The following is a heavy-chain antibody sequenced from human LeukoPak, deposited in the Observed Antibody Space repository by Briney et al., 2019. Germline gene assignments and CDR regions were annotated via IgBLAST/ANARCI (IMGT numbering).Heavy chain of an antibody. CDR2: IYDSGST. J-gene: IGHJ2*01. Sequence: SETLSLTCTVSGGSIRSSYYYWGWIRQPPGKGLEWIGSIYDSGSTYYNPSLKSRVTISVDTSKNQFSLKLNSVTAADTAVYYCARDRPVAGSYWYFDLWGRGTLVTVSS. CDR3: ARDRPVAGSYWYFDL. CDR1: GGSIRSSYYY. D-gene: IGHD6-19*01. V-gene: IGHV4-39*02.